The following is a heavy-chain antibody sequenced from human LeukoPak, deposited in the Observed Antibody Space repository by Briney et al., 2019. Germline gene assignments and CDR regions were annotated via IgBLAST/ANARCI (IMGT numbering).Heavy chain of an antibody. CDR3: SRAPYYDFWCDY. J-gene: IGHJ4*02. Sequence: PVGSLRLSCKASGFTFGDSGMSWFRQAPGKGLEWVGFIRSKAYGGAVEYAASVKGRFTISRDDSKSIAYLLMNSLKTEDTAVYYCSRAPYYDFWCDYWGQGTLVTVSS. D-gene: IGHD3-3*01. CDR1: GFTFGDSG. CDR2: IRSKAYGGAV. V-gene: IGHV3-49*03.